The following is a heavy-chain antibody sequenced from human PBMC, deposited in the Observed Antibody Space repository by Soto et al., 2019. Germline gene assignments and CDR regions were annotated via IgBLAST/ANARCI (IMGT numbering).Heavy chain of an antibody. D-gene: IGHD3-3*01. CDR2: ITDSSDTV. Sequence: LRLSCVASGFSFSNYNMNWVRQAPGKGLEWVSYITDSSDTVHYADSVRGRFTISRDNAESSLYLQMNSLRDEDTAVYFCARDFGHGYYLDYWGRGXLVTVYS. V-gene: IGHV3-48*02. CDR3: ARDFGHGYYLDY. J-gene: IGHJ4*02. CDR1: GFSFSNYN.